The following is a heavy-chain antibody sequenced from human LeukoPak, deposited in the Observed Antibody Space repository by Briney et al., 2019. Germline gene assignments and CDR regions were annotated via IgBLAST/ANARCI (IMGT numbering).Heavy chain of an antibody. CDR3: AKAQGYGGNSGIDY. D-gene: IGHD4-23*01. J-gene: IGHJ4*02. V-gene: IGHV3-23*01. CDR2: ISGSGGST. CDR1: GFIFSSYE. Sequence: GGSLRLSCAASGFIFSSYETNWVRQAPGKGLEWVSGISGSGGSTYYADSVKGRFTISRDNSKNTLYLQMNSLRAEDTAVYYCAKAQGYGGNSGIDYWGQGTLVTVSS.